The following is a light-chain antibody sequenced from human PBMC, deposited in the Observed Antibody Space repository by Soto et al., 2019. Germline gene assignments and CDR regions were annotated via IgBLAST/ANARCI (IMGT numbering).Light chain of an antibody. CDR2: GNT. J-gene: IGLJ1*01. Sequence: QSVLTQPPSVSGAPGQGVTISCTGSSSNIGAPYDVHWYQQFPGTAPKLLIFGNTNRPSGVPDRFSASRSGTSASLAIAGLQAEDEAEYYCQSYDSSLSGHAFGTGTKVTVL. CDR3: QSYDSSLSGHA. V-gene: IGLV1-40*01. CDR1: SSNIGAPYD.